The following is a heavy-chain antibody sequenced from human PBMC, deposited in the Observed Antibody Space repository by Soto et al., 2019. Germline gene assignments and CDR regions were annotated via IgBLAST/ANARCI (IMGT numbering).Heavy chain of an antibody. D-gene: IGHD2-15*01. CDR3: ARGRYCLTGRCFPNWFDS. Sequence: SETLSLTCSVSGDSISTVDYFWAWIRQPPGQALEYIGYIYKSATTYYNPSFESRVAISLDTSKSQFSLNVTSVTAADTAVYFCARGRYCLTGRCFPNWFDSWGEGPLVPVS. CDR1: GDSISTVDYF. J-gene: IGHJ5*01. CDR2: IYKSATT. V-gene: IGHV4-30-4*01.